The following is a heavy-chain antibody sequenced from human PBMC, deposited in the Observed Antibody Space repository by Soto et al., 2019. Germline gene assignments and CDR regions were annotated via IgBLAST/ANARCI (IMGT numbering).Heavy chain of an antibody. V-gene: IGHV4-34*01. Sequence: TSETLSLTCAVYGGSFSGYYWSWIRQPPGKGLEWIGEINHSGSTNYNPSLKSRVTISVDTSKNQFSLKLSSMTAADTAVYYCARVTGTTSYWFDPWGQGTLVTVSS. D-gene: IGHD1-7*01. CDR2: INHSGST. CDR3: ARVTGTTSYWFDP. J-gene: IGHJ5*02. CDR1: GGSFSGYY.